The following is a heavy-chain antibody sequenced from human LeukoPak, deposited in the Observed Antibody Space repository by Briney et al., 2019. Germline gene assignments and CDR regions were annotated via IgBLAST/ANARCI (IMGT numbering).Heavy chain of an antibody. CDR1: GGSISSYY. V-gene: IGHV4-59*01. J-gene: IGHJ4*02. D-gene: IGHD1-26*01. CDR2: TYYSGST. Sequence: SETLSLTCTVSGGSISSYYWTWIRQPPGKGLEWIGYTYYSGSTNYNPSLKSRVTISVDTSKNQFSLKLSSVTAADTAVHYCARTKLGVVGATDYFDYWGQGTLVTVSS. CDR3: ARTKLGVVGATDYFDY.